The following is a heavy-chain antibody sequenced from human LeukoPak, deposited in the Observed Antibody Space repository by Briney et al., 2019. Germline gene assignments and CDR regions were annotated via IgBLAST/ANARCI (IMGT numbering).Heavy chain of an antibody. CDR3: ARQGEIFGVVTLSWFDP. D-gene: IGHD3-3*01. Sequence: GESLKISCKGSGYSFTSYWISWVRQIPGKGLEWMGRIDPSDSYTNYSSSFQGHVTISADKSISTAYLQWSSLKASDTAMYYCARQGEIFGVVTLSWFDPWGQGTLVTVSS. V-gene: IGHV5-10-1*01. CDR1: GYSFTSYW. CDR2: IDPSDSYT. J-gene: IGHJ5*02.